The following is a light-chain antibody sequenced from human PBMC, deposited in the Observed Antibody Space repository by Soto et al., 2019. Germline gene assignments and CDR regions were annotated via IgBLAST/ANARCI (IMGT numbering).Light chain of an antibody. Sequence: QSVLTQPASVSGSPGQSITISCSGTTSDVGRYNLVSWYQHHPGKAPKLLIYEGSKRPSGVSNRFSGSKSGNTASLTISGLQAEEEADYYCCSYAGSSTVVFXGGTKGTVL. J-gene: IGLJ3*02. CDR3: CSYAGSSTVV. CDR2: EGS. CDR1: TSDVGRYNL. V-gene: IGLV2-23*01.